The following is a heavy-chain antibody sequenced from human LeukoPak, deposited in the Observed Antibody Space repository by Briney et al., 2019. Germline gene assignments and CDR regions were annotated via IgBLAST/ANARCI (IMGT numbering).Heavy chain of an antibody. V-gene: IGHV3-49*04. CDR3: TTEVRIAVATYYYYGMDV. CDR2: IRSIAYGGTA. Sequence: PGGSLRLSCTASGFTFADYAMTWVRQAPGKGLEWVGFIRSIAYGGTAEYAASVKGRFTISRDDSKSIAYLQMNSLKTEDTAVYYCTTEVRIAVATYYYYGMDVWGQGTLVTVSS. J-gene: IGHJ6*02. CDR1: GFTFADYA. D-gene: IGHD6-19*01.